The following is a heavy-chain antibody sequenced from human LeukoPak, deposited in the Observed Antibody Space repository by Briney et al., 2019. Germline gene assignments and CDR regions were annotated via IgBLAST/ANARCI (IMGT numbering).Heavy chain of an antibody. CDR2: ISGNGVST. Sequence: TGGSLRLSCATSGFTFISYAMSWVRQAPGKGLEWVSAISGNGVSTYYADSVKGRFTISRDNSKNTMYLQMNSLRAEDTAVFYCAKGSQKIDYWGQGTLVTVSS. CDR1: GFTFISYA. J-gene: IGHJ4*02. V-gene: IGHV3-23*01. CDR3: AKGSQKIDY.